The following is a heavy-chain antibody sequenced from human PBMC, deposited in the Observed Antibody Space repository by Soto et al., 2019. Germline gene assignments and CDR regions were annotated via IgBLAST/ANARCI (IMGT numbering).Heavy chain of an antibody. J-gene: IGHJ5*02. V-gene: IGHV4-31*03. CDR3: ARSVFP. CDR2: FYYSGST. Sequence: QVQLQESGPGLVKPSQTLSLTCTVSGGSISTGGYYWNWIRQHPGKGLEWIGYFYYSGSTYYNPSLQSRVTISVNTSKNQFALKLSSVTAADTAVYYCARSVFPWGQGTLVTVSS. CDR1: GGSISTGGYY.